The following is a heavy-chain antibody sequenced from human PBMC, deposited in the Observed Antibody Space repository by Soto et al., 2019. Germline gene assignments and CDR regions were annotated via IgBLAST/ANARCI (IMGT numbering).Heavy chain of an antibody. V-gene: IGHV3-23*01. Sequence: GGSLRLSCAASGFTFSIYAMTWVRQSPGKGLEWVSSMSRTGDNTYYADSVKGRFTISRDNSKNTLYLQMNSLRAEDTAIYYCAKDQSNSNPLYCFDFWGPGTLVTVSS. CDR3: AKDQSNSNPLYCFDF. J-gene: IGHJ4*02. CDR1: GFTFSIYA. D-gene: IGHD3-22*01. CDR2: MSRTGDNT.